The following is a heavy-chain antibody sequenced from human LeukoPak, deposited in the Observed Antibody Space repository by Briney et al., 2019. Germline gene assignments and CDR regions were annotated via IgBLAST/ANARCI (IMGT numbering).Heavy chain of an antibody. V-gene: IGHV1-8*01. CDR1: GYTFTSYD. CDR3: ARGFGYCSSTSCYSYYYYGMDV. J-gene: IGHJ6*02. D-gene: IGHD2-2*02. Sequence: ASVKVSCKASGYTFTSYDINWVRQATGQGLEWMGWMNPNSGNTGYAQKFQGRVTMTRNTSISTAYMELSSPRSEDTAVYYCARGFGYCSSTSCYSYYYYGMDVWGQGTTVTVSS. CDR2: MNPNSGNT.